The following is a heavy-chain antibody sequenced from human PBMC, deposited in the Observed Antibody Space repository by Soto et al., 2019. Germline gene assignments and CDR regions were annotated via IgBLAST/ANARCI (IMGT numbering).Heavy chain of an antibody. CDR3: ARAITFGRVIVNWFDP. CDR2: IYWDDDK. V-gene: IGHV2-5*02. D-gene: IGHD3-16*02. CDR1: GFSLSTSGVG. Sequence: QITLKESGPTLVKPTQTLTLTCTFSGFSLSTSGVGVGWIRQPPGKALEWLALIYWDDDKRYSPSLKSRLTITKDTSKNQVVLTMTIMDPVDTATYYCARAITFGRVIVNWFDPWGQGTLVTVSS. J-gene: IGHJ5*02.